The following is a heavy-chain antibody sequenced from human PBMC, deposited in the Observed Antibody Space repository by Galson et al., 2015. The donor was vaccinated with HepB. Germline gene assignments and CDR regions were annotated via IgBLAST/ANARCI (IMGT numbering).Heavy chain of an antibody. V-gene: IGHV3-30-3*01. CDR3: ARESRSDYNFWTARYNWFDP. Sequence: SLRLSCAASGFTFSDFAMHWVRQAPGKGLEWVTIISSDGNNKNYADSVKGRFTISRDNPKNTLYLQMNSLTVEDTAVYYCARESRSDYNFWTARYNWFDPWGQGALVVVSS. J-gene: IGHJ5*02. CDR2: ISSDGNNK. CDR1: GFTFSDFA. D-gene: IGHD3/OR15-3a*01.